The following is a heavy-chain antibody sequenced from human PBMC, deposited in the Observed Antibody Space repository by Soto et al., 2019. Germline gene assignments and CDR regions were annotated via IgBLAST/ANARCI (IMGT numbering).Heavy chain of an antibody. J-gene: IGHJ6*02. CDR2: IMPIFRTP. Sequence: QVQLEQSGAEVKKPGSSVKVSCKTSGGTFSNSAISWVRQAPGQGLEWMGGIMPIFRTPDYAQKFQDRVTITADESASTAYMELRGLRADDTVVYYCARDKDRLQLGGNYYYILDVWGQGTTVTVSS. V-gene: IGHV1-69*12. D-gene: IGHD1-1*01. CDR3: ARDKDRLQLGGNYYYILDV. CDR1: GGTFSNSA.